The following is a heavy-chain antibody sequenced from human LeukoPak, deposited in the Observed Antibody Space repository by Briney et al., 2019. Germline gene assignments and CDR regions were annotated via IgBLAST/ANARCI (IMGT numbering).Heavy chain of an antibody. CDR2: IYYSGST. CDR3: ARDLNSSGWPYYYYGMDV. CDR1: GGSISSYY. D-gene: IGHD6-19*01. Sequence: SETLSLTCTVSGGSISSYYWSWIRQPPGKGLEWIGYIYYSGSTNYNPSLKSRVTISVDTSKNQFSLKLSSVTAADTAVYYCARDLNSSGWPYYYYGMDVWGQGTTVTVSS. V-gene: IGHV4-59*12. J-gene: IGHJ6*02.